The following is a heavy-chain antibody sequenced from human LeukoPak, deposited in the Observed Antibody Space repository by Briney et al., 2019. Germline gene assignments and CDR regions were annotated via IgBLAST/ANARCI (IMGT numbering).Heavy chain of an antibody. Sequence: SETLSLTCTVSGGSISSYYWSWIRQPPGKGLEWIGYIYYSGSTNYNPSLKSRVTISVDTSKNQFSLKLSSVTAADTAVYYCARAGVGVQLRGFDPWGQGTLVTVSS. CDR2: IYYSGST. V-gene: IGHV4-59*01. CDR3: ARAGVGVQLRGFDP. CDR1: GGSISSYY. D-gene: IGHD6-25*01. J-gene: IGHJ5*02.